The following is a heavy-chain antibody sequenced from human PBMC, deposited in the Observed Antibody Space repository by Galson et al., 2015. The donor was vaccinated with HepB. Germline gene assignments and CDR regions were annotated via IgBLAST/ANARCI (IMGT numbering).Heavy chain of an antibody. CDR1: GFTFSSYG. CDR2: IWYDGSNK. V-gene: IGHV3-33*01. D-gene: IGHD2-8*01. CDR3: ARAPYGRRYYYYYMDV. J-gene: IGHJ6*03. Sequence: SLRLSCAASGFTFSSYGMHWVRQAPGKGLEWVAVIWYDGSNKYYADSVKGRFTISRDNSKNTLYLQMNSLRAEDTAVYYCARAPYGRRYYYYYMDVWGKGTTVTVSS.